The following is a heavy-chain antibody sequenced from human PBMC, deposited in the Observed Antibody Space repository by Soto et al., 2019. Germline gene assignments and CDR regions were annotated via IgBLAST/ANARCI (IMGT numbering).Heavy chain of an antibody. CDR3: ARGRGHSSGWYGDY. CDR2: MNPNSGNT. V-gene: IGHV1-8*01. D-gene: IGHD6-19*01. J-gene: IGHJ4*02. CDR1: GYTFTSYD. Sequence: QVQLVQSGAEVKKPGASVKVSCKASGYTFTSYDINWVRQATGQGLEWMGWMNPNSGNTGYAQKFQGRVTMTRNTSIRTAYMEVSSPRSEDTAGYYCARGRGHSSGWYGDYWGQGTLVTGSS.